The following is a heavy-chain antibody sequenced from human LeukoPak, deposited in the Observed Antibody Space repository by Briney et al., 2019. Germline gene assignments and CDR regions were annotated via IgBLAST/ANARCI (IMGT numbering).Heavy chain of an antibody. CDR1: GGSISSSNW. Sequence: SETLSLTCAVSGGSISSSNWWSWVRQPPGKGLEWIGEIYHSGSTNYNPSLKSRVTISVDKSKNQFSLKLSSVTAADTAVYYCARDLSRGSGSYIIDYWGQGTLVTVSS. CDR2: IYHSGST. V-gene: IGHV4-4*02. CDR3: ARDLSRGSGSYIIDY. J-gene: IGHJ4*02. D-gene: IGHD3-10*01.